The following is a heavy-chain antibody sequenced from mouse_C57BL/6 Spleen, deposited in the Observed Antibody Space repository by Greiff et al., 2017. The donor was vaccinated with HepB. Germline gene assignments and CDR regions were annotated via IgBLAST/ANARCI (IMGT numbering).Heavy chain of an antibody. Sequence: KQSGPVLVKPGASVKMSCKASGYTFTDYYMNWVKQSHGKSLEWIGVINPYNGGTSYNQKFKGKATLTVDKSSSTAYMELNSLTSEDSAVYYCDRTGTHYYAMDYWGQGTSVTVSS. CDR2: INPYNGGT. J-gene: IGHJ4*01. V-gene: IGHV1-19*01. CDR1: GYTFTDYY. CDR3: DRTGTHYYAMDY. D-gene: IGHD4-1*01.